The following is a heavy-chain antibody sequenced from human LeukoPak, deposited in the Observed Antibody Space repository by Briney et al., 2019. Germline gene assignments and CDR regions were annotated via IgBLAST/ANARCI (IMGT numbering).Heavy chain of an antibody. Sequence: SETLSLTCAVYGVSFTNYYWSWFRQPPGKWLEWIGEINHSGGTNYNASLKSRATISLDTSKNQFSLRLRSVTAADTAVYYCARLLPLQGGDVWGQGTTVTVSS. D-gene: IGHD2-15*01. CDR1: GVSFTNYY. CDR3: ARLLPLQGGDV. V-gene: IGHV4-34*01. CDR2: INHSGGT. J-gene: IGHJ6*01.